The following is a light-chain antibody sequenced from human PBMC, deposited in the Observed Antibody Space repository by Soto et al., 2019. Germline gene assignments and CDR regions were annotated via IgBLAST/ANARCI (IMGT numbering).Light chain of an antibody. J-gene: IGKJ4*01. CDR1: QGISNY. CDR2: AAS. CDR3: QKYNSALT. Sequence: DSQMTQSPSSLSASVGDRVTITCRASQGISNYLAWYQQKPGQVPKLLIYAASTLQSGVPSRFSGSGSGTDFTLTISSLQPEDVATYYCQKYNSALTFGGGTKVEIQ. V-gene: IGKV1-27*01.